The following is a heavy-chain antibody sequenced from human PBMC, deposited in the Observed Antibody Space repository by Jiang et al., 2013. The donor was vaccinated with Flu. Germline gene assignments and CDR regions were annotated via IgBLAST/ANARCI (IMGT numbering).Heavy chain of an antibody. V-gene: IGHV3-48*02. CDR2: ISSSSSTI. D-gene: IGHD3-3*01. Sequence: VQLLESGGGLVQPGGSLRLSCAASGFTFSSYSMNWVRQAPGKGLEWVSYISSSSSTIYYADSVKGRFTISRDNAKNSLYLQMNSLRDEDTAVYYCARDYDFWSGYLSPHKFDYWGQGTLVTVSS. CDR1: GFTFSSYS. CDR3: ARDYDFWSGYLSPHKFDY. J-gene: IGHJ4*02.